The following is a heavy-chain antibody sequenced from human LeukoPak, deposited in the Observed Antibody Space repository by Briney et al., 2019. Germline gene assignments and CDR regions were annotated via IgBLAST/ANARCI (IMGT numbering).Heavy chain of an antibody. Sequence: GGSLRLSCAASGFTVSSNYMSWVRQAPGKGLEWVSVIYSGGSTYYADSVKGRFTISRDNPKNTLYLQMNSLRAEDTAVYYCARGLLGYYFDYWGQGTLVTVSS. V-gene: IGHV3-66*01. D-gene: IGHD2-15*01. J-gene: IGHJ4*02. CDR1: GFTVSSNY. CDR2: IYSGGST. CDR3: ARGLLGYYFDY.